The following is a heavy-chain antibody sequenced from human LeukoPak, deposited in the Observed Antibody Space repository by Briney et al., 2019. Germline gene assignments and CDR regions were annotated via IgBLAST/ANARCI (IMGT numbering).Heavy chain of an antibody. CDR3: ARPPRIAVAGLAPSFDY. D-gene: IGHD6-19*01. CDR2: IYYSGST. V-gene: IGHV4-30-4*01. J-gene: IGHJ4*02. Sequence: SQTLSLTCTVSGGSISSGDYYWSWIRQPPGKGLEWIGYIYYSGSTYYNPSLKSRVTISVDTSKNQFSLKLSSVTAADTAVYYCARPPRIAVAGLAPSFDYWGQGTLVTVSS. CDR1: GGSISSGDYY.